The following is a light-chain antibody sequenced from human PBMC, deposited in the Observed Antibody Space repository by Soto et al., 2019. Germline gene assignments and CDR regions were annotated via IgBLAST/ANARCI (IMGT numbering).Light chain of an antibody. Sequence: QSVVTQPPSASGTPGQRVTISCSGSSSNIGSNYVYWYQHLPGTAPKVLIYKNNHRPSGVPDRFSGSKSDTSASLAISGLRSEDEAHYYCPAWDDSLSGVVFGGGTKLTVL. V-gene: IGLV1-47*01. J-gene: IGLJ3*02. CDR2: KNN. CDR1: SSNIGSNY. CDR3: PAWDDSLSGVV.